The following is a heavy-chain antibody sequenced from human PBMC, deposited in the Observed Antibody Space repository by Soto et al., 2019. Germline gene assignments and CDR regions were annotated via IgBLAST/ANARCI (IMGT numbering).Heavy chain of an antibody. Sequence: SETLSLTCAVYGGSFSGYYWSWIRQPPGKGLEWIGEINHSGSTNYNPSLKSRVTISVDTSKNQFSLKLSSVTAADTAVYYCARGSGYSGYERGFWFDPWGQGTLVTVSS. D-gene: IGHD5-12*01. CDR3: ARGSGYSGYERGFWFDP. CDR1: GGSFSGYY. V-gene: IGHV4-34*01. CDR2: INHSGST. J-gene: IGHJ5*02.